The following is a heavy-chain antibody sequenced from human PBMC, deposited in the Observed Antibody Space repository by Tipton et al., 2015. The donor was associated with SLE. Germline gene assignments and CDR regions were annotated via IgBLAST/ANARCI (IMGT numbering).Heavy chain of an antibody. CDR2: ISYSGST. CDR3: ARGRGGGESDAFDI. D-gene: IGHD2-21*01. Sequence: TLSLTCTVSGGSISSGGYYWSWIRQSPGKGLEWIGYISYSGSTNYNPSLKSRVTISIDRSKNQFSLKLSSVTAADTAVYYCARGRGGGESDAFDIWGQGTMVTVSS. CDR1: GGSISSGGYY. V-gene: IGHV4-31*03. J-gene: IGHJ3*02.